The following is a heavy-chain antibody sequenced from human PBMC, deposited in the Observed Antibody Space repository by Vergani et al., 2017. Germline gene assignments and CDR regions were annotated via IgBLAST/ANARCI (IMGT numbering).Heavy chain of an antibody. CDR1: GGSISSYY. CDR2: IYYSGST. J-gene: IGHJ3*02. Sequence: QVQLQESGPGLVKPSETLSLTCTVSGGSISSYYWSWIRQPPGKGLEWIGYIYYSGSTNYNPSLKSRVTISVDTSKNQFSLKLSSVTAADTAVYYCARVQRGFDIWGQGTMVTVSS. CDR3: ARVQRGFDI. V-gene: IGHV4-59*01.